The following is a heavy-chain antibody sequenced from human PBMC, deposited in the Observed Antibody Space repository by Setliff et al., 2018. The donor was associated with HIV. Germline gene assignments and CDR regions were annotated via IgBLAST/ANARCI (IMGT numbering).Heavy chain of an antibody. CDR2: IYSNGNT. V-gene: IGHV4-61*10. CDR1: GGSISSRSYY. D-gene: IGHD2-15*01. Sequence: PSETLSLTCTVSGGSISSRSYYWSWLRQPAGKGLEWIGRIYSNGNTDYNPSLKSRVTISEDTSKNQFSLRLSSVTPADTAVYYCARHSCGTTACYGPDMWGPGTMVTVSS. CDR3: ARHSCGTTACYGPDM. J-gene: IGHJ3*02.